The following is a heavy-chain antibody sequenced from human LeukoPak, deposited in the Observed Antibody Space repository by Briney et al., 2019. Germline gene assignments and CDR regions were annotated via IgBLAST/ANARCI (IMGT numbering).Heavy chain of an antibody. CDR3: ARAYDILTGYSDY. V-gene: IGHV4-39*07. J-gene: IGHJ4*02. CDR1: GGSISSSSYY. CDR2: IYYSGST. D-gene: IGHD3-9*01. Sequence: SETLSLTCTVSGGSISSSSYYWGWIRQPPGTGLEWIGSIYYSGSTYYNPSLKSRVTISVDTSKNQFSLKLSSVTAADTAVYYCARAYDILTGYSDYWGQGTLVTVSS.